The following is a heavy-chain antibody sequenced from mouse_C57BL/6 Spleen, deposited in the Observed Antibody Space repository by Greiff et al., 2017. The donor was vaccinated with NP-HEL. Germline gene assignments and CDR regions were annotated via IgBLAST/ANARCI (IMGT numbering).Heavy chain of an antibody. V-gene: IGHV1-81*01. Sequence: QVQLQQSGAELARPGDSVKLSCKASGYTFTSYGISWVKQRPGQGLEWIGEIYPRSGTTYYNEKFKGKATLTPNKSSSTAYMELRSRTAVDSAVYCCARELPYFDYWGQGTTLTVSS. CDR2: IYPRSGTT. D-gene: IGHD4-1*01. CDR3: ARELPYFDY. J-gene: IGHJ2*01. CDR1: GYTFTSYG.